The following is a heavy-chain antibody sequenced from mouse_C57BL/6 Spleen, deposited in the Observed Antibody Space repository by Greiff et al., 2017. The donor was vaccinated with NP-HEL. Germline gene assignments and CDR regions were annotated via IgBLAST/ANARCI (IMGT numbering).Heavy chain of an antibody. Sequence: QVQLQQPGAELVRPGTSVKLSCKASGYTFTSYWMHWVKQRPGQGLQWIGVIDPSDSYTNYNQKFKGKATLTVDTSSSTAYMQLSSLTSEDSAVYYCARCYYSNYTSFDYWGQGTTLTVSS. J-gene: IGHJ2*01. V-gene: IGHV1-59*01. CDR3: ARCYYSNYTSFDY. CDR2: IDPSDSYT. D-gene: IGHD2-5*01. CDR1: GYTFTSYW.